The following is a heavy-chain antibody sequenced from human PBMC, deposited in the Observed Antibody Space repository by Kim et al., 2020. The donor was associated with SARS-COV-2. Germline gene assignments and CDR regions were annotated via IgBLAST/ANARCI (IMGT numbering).Heavy chain of an antibody. CDR3: ARGPGGYLDY. V-gene: IGHV3-30*04. CDR2: ISYDGSNK. Sequence: GGSLRLSCAASGFTFSSYAMHWVRQAPGKGLEWVALISYDGSNKYYADSVQGRFTISRDNSKNTLYLQMNSLRAEDTAVYYCARGPGGYLDYWGQGTLVTVSS. J-gene: IGHJ4*02. D-gene: IGHD2-8*02. CDR1: GFTFSSYA.